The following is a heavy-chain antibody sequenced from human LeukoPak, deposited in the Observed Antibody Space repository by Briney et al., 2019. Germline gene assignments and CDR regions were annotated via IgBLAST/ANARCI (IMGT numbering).Heavy chain of an antibody. J-gene: IGHJ4*02. D-gene: IGHD3-3*01. CDR2: ISGSGGST. Sequence: GGSLRLSCAASGFTFSSYAMSWVRQAPGKGLEWVSAISGSGGSTYYADSVKGRFTISRDNSKNTLYLQMNSLRAEDTAVYYCAILRFLEWLPHEMYYFDYWGQGTLVTVSS. V-gene: IGHV3-23*01. CDR3: AILRFLEWLPHEMYYFDY. CDR1: GFTFSSYA.